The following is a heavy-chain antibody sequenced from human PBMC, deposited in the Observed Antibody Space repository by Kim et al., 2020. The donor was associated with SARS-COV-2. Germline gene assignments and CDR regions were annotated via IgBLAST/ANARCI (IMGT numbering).Heavy chain of an antibody. CDR2: IYYSGST. V-gene: IGHV4-39*07. Sequence: SETLSLTCTVSGGSISSSSYYWGWIRQPPGKGLEWIGSIYYSGSTYYNPSLKSRVTISVDTSKNQFSLKLSSVTAADTAVYYCAREGRGLWFGAEYYWGQGTLVTVSS. J-gene: IGHJ4*02. CDR3: AREGRGLWFGAEYY. CDR1: GGSISSSSYY. D-gene: IGHD3-10*01.